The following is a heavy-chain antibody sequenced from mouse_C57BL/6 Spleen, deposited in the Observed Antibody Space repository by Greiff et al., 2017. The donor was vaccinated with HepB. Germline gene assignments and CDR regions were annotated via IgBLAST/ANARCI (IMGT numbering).Heavy chain of an antibody. J-gene: IGHJ4*01. CDR3: ASRTVVAPYAMDY. CDR2: IDPANGNT. Sequence: EVQLQQSVAELVRPGASVKLSCTASGFNIKNTYMHWVKQRPEQGLEWIGRIDPANGNTKYAPKFQGKATINADTSSNTAYLQLSSLTSEDTAIYYCASRTVVAPYAMDYWGQGTSVTVSS. D-gene: IGHD1-1*01. CDR1: GFNIKNTY. V-gene: IGHV14-3*01.